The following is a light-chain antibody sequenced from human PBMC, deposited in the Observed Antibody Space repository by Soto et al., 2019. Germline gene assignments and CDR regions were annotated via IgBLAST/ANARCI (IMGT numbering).Light chain of an antibody. Sequence: EIVLTQSPGTLSLSPGERATLSCRASQSVSSTYLAWYQHKPGKAPRILIYGASSRATGIPDRFSGSGSGTDFTLTISRLEPEDFAVYYCQQFGSSPLTFGGGNKVDIK. CDR3: QQFGSSPLT. J-gene: IGKJ4*01. CDR2: GAS. V-gene: IGKV3-20*01. CDR1: QSVSSTY.